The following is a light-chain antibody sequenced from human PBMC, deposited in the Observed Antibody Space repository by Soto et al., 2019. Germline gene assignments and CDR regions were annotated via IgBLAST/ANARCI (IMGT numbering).Light chain of an antibody. CDR3: QQSYSTPRT. J-gene: IGKJ2*02. CDR1: QSISTY. CDR2: AAS. V-gene: IGKV1-39*01. Sequence: DIPMTQSPSSLSASVGDRVTITCRASQSISTYLNWYQQKVGKAPKLLIYAASSLQRGVSSRFSGSGSGTDVTLTISSLQPEDFATYYCQQSYSTPRTFGQGTKLEIK.